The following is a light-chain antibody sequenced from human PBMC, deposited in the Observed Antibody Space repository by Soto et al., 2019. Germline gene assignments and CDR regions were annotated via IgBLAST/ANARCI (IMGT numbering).Light chain of an antibody. CDR1: QSVSSSY. J-gene: IGKJ1*01. V-gene: IGKV3-20*01. CDR2: GAS. Sequence: EIVLTQSPGTLSLSPGDRATLSCRASQSVSSSYLAWYQQKPGQAPRLLIYGASSRATGIPDRFSGSGSGTDLTLTISRLEPEDFSVYYCQQYGSSPSWTFGQGTKVEIK. CDR3: QQYGSSPSWT.